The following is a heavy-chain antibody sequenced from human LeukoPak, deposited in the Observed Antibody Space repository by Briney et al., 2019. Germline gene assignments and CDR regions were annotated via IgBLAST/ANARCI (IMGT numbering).Heavy chain of an antibody. V-gene: IGHV1-46*01. CDR2: ISPSGGST. CDR1: GYTLTSYY. CDR3: ARGLASYMDV. J-gene: IGHJ6*03. Sequence: ASVKVSCKASGYTLTSYYMHWVRQAPGQGLEWMAIISPSGGSTFYAQKFQGRVTMTRDMSTSTVYMELSSLRSEDTAVYYCARGLASYMDVWGKGTTVTVSS. D-gene: IGHD2-21*01.